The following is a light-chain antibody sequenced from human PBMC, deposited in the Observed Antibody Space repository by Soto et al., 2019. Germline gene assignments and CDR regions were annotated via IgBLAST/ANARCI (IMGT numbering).Light chain of an antibody. CDR2: SDN. CDR3: AAWDDSLNGWV. J-gene: IGLJ3*02. V-gene: IGLV1-44*01. Sequence: QSVLTQPPSASGTPGQRVTISCSGSRSNIGTNTVNWYQHLPGTAPQLLIYSDNQRPSGVPDRFSGSKSGTSASLAISGLQSEDEADYYCAAWDDSLNGWVIGGGTQLTVL. CDR1: RSNIGTNT.